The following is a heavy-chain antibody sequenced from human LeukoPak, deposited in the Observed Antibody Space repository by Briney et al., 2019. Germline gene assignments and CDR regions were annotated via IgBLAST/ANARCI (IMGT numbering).Heavy chain of an antibody. Sequence: PGGSLRLSCAASGFTFSSYSMNWVRQAPGKGLEWISYITSSSSAIHYADSVKGRFTISRDNSKNTLYLQMNSLRAEDTAVYYCAKDGAPTKRWGQGTLVTVSS. CDR2: ITSSSSAI. J-gene: IGHJ4*02. CDR3: AKDGAPTKR. D-gene: IGHD1-26*01. V-gene: IGHV3-48*01. CDR1: GFTFSSYS.